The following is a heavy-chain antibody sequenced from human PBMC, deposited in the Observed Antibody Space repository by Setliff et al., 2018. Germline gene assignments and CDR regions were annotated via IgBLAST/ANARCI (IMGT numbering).Heavy chain of an antibody. CDR3: SRLVRFCTRIVCQRLSGDDY. CDR1: GYTFTDFG. V-gene: IGHV1-18*01. J-gene: IGHJ4*02. D-gene: IGHD3-10*01. Sequence: ASVKVSCKASGYTFTDFGVSWVRQAPGQGLEWVGWISPHNGNTNYAPKFQGTVLMTADTSTTTAYLELRSLRSDDTAVYYCSRLVRFCTRIVCQRLSGDDYWGQGTPVTVSS. CDR2: ISPHNGNT.